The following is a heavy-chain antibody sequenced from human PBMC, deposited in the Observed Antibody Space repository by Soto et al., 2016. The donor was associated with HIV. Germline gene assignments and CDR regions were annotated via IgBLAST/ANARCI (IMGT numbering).Heavy chain of an antibody. V-gene: IGHV3-23*01. J-gene: IGHJ4*02. Sequence: EVQLLESGGGLVQPGGSLRLSCAASGFTFSSYAMSWVRQAPGKGLEWVSAISGSGGSTYYADSVKGRFTISRDNSKNTLYLQMNSLRAEDTAVYYCAKTGYYYGSGSSGYFDYWGPGNPGHRLL. CDR2: ISGSGGST. CDR1: GFTFSSYA. CDR3: AKTGYYYGSGSSGYFDY. D-gene: IGHD3-10*01.